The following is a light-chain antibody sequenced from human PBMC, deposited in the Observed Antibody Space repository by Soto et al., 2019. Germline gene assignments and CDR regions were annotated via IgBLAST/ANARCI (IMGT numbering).Light chain of an antibody. Sequence: QSALTQPASVSGSPGQSITISCTGTSSDVGGYNYVSWYQQHPGKAPKLMIYEVSNRPSGVSNRFSGSKSGNTASLNISGLQAEDEADYYCRSYTSSSTLVFGTGTKLTVL. CDR2: EVS. CDR3: RSYTSSSTLV. V-gene: IGLV2-14*01. J-gene: IGLJ1*01. CDR1: SSDVGGYNY.